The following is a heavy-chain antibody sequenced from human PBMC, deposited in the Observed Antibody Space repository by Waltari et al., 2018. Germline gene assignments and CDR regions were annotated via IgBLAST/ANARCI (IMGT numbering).Heavy chain of an antibody. D-gene: IGHD5-12*01. Sequence: QVQLQESGPGLVKPSQTLSLTCTVSGGSISSGSYYWSWIRQPAGKGLEWIGRIYTSGSTNYNPSLKSPVTISVDPSKNQFSLKLSSVTAADTAVYYCARGRGGWLRIRYYFDYWGQGTLVTVSS. CDR3: ARGRGGWLRIRYYFDY. V-gene: IGHV4-61*02. CDR1: GGSISSGSYY. CDR2: IYTSGST. J-gene: IGHJ4*02.